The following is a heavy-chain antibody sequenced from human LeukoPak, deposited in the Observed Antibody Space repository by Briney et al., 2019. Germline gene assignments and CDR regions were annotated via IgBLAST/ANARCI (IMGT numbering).Heavy chain of an antibody. CDR2: ISAYNGNT. CDR1: GYTFTSYG. V-gene: IGHV1-18*01. CDR3: ARDGNSDYVWGSYRYTSVNDAFDI. Sequence: ASVKVSCKASGYTFTSYGISWVRQAPGQGLEWMGWISAYNGNTNYAQKLQGRVTITTDESTSIAYMELSSLRSEDTAVYYCARDGNSDYVWGSYRYTSVNDAFDIWGQGTMVTVSS. J-gene: IGHJ3*02. D-gene: IGHD3-16*02.